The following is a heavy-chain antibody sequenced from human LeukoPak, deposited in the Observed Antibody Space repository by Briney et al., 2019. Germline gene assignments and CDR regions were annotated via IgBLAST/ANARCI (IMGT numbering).Heavy chain of an antibody. J-gene: IGHJ5*02. Sequence: SETLSLTCTVSGGSISSPYWSWIRQPPGKGLEWIGYIYYSGSTNYNPSLKGRVTISVDTSKNQFSLKLSSVTAADTAVYYCARTVTTSPRDNWFDPWGQGTLVTVSS. CDR2: IYYSGST. V-gene: IGHV4-59*11. CDR1: GGSISSPY. D-gene: IGHD4-11*01. CDR3: ARTVTTSPRDNWFDP.